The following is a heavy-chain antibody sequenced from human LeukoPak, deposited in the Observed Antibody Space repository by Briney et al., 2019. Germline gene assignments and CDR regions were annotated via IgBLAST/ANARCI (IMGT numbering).Heavy chain of an antibody. CDR3: ARPSGYSGYDLKY. CDR2: ISYDGSNK. J-gene: IGHJ4*02. D-gene: IGHD5-12*01. V-gene: IGHV3-30-3*01. CDR1: GFTFSSYA. Sequence: GGSLRLSCAASGFTFSSYAMHWVRQAPGKGLEWVAVISYDGSNKYYADSVKGRFTISRDNAKNSLYLQMNSLRAEDTAVYYCARPSGYSGYDLKYWGQGTLVTVSS.